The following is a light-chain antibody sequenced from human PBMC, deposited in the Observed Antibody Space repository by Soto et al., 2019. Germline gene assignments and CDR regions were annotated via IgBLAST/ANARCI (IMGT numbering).Light chain of an antibody. CDR3: QQFPSWT. CDR1: QSVSNSY. J-gene: IGKJ1*01. CDR2: AAS. V-gene: IGKV3-20*01. Sequence: EIVLTQSPGILSLSPGERATLSCRASQSVSNSYLAWYQQKPGQAPRLLMYAASNRATGIPDRVRGSGSGTDFPLTISRLEPEDFAVYYCQQFPSWTFGQGTKVEIK.